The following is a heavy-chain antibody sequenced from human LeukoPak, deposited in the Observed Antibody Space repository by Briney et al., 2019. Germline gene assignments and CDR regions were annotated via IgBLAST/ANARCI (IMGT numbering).Heavy chain of an antibody. CDR3: AKSVYHYGSGTNYGMDV. D-gene: IGHD3-10*01. CDR1: GFTFSDYY. J-gene: IGHJ6*02. Sequence: PGGSLRLSCAASGFTFSDYYMSWIRQAPGKGLEWVSYISSSGSTIYYADSVEGRFTISRDNAKSTLSLQMSNLRVEDTAVYYCAKSVYHYGSGTNYGMDVWGQGTTVTVSS. CDR2: ISSSGSTI. V-gene: IGHV3-11*01.